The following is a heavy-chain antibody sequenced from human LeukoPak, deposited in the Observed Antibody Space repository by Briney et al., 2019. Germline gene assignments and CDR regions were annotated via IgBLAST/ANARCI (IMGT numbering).Heavy chain of an antibody. D-gene: IGHD6-13*01. CDR1: GFTFNGYA. V-gene: IGHV3-30*01. CDR2: ISIGATRA. J-gene: IGHJ4*02. CDR3: AREGSGDSWSSFDY. Sequence: PGRSLRLSCAASGFTFNGYAMHWVRQAPGKGLEWVAVISIGATRAHYADSVEGRLTISRHDSNNTLSLQLDSQTPDDRAVYYCAREGSGDSWSSFDYWGQGTLVTVSS.